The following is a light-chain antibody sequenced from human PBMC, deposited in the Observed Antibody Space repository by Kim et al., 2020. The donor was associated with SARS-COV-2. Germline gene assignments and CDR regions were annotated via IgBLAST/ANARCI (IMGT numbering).Light chain of an antibody. CDR3: QQSYSTTRT. CDR1: QSISSY. Sequence: ASVGDRVTITCRASQSISSYLNWYQQKPGKAPKLLIYAASSLQSGVPSRFSGSGSGTDFTLTISSLQPEDFATYYCQQSYSTTRTFGQGTKVDIK. CDR2: AAS. J-gene: IGKJ1*01. V-gene: IGKV1-39*01.